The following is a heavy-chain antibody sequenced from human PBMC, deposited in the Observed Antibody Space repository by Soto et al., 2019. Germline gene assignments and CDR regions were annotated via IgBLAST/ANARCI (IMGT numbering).Heavy chain of an antibody. D-gene: IGHD3-22*01. CDR1: GFICSSYD. Sequence: HPGGSLRLSCGVSGFICSSYDMSWVRQAPGKGLEWVSTILVGGSTHYEDSVKGRFTISRDNSKDTLYLQMNSLRAEDTAVYYCAKQHLVVVITGPFDYWGQGTLVTVSS. CDR2: ILVGGST. CDR3: AKQHLVVVITGPFDY. V-gene: IGHV3-23*01. J-gene: IGHJ4*02.